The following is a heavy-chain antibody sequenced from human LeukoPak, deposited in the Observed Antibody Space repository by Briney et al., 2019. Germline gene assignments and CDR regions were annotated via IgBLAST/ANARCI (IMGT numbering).Heavy chain of an antibody. V-gene: IGHV4-59*01. CDR1: GGSISSYY. D-gene: IGHD6-13*01. Sequence: SVTLSLTCTVSGGSISSYYWSWIRQPPGKGLEWIGYIYYSGTTNYNPSLRSRVTISVDTSKNQFSLKLSSVTAADTAVYYCATGYLGSSSWYTLDYWGQGTLVTVSS. CDR2: IYYSGTT. CDR3: ATGYLGSSSWYTLDY. J-gene: IGHJ4*02.